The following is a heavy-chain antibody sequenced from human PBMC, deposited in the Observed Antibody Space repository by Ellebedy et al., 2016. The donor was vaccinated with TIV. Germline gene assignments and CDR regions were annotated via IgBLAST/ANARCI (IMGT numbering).Heavy chain of an antibody. CDR2: ISSSSSST. Sequence: GESLKISCAASGFTFSDYYMSWIRQAPGKGLEWVSYISSSSSSTNYADSVKGRFNISRDNSKNSLYLRMNSLRAEDTAVYYCSRHTDYALDYWGQGALVTVSS. J-gene: IGHJ4*02. CDR3: SRHTDYALDY. CDR1: GFTFSDYY. V-gene: IGHV3-11*06. D-gene: IGHD4/OR15-4a*01.